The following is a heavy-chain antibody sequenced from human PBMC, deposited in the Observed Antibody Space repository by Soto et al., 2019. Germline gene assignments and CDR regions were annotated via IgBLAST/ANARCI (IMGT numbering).Heavy chain of an antibody. CDR2: IYWDDDN. CDR3: AHRVLRTVFGLVTTTAIYFDF. CDR1: GFSLTTSGVG. D-gene: IGHD3-3*01. J-gene: IGHJ4*02. Sequence: QITLNESGPTVVRPTETLTLTCRFSGFSLTTSGVGVAWFRQSPGKAPEWLALIYWDDDNRYSASLKSRLTITKDSSKNQVVLTVSDLDPTDTATYYCAHRVLRTVFGLVTTTAIYFDFWGQGTPVAVSS. V-gene: IGHV2-5*02.